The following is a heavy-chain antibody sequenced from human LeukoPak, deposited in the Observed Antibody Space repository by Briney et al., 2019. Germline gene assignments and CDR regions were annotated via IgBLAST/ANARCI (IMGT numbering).Heavy chain of an antibody. CDR1: GGSISSGSYY. D-gene: IGHD4-11*01. CDR2: IYTSGST. CDR3: ARAGPYTPLSSDAFDI. J-gene: IGHJ3*02. Sequence: SETLSLTCTVSGGSISSGSYYWSWIRQPAGKGLEWIGRIYTSGSTNYNPSLKSRVTISVDTSKNQFSLKLSSVTAADTAVYYCARAGPYTPLSSDAFDIWGQGTMVTVSS. V-gene: IGHV4-61*02.